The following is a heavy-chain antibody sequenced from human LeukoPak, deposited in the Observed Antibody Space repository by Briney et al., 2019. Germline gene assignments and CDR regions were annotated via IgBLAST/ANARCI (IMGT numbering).Heavy chain of an antibody. Sequence: VGSLRLSCAASGFTFSSYAMHWVRQAPGKGLEWVAVISYDGSNKYYADSVKGRFTISRDNSKNTLYLQMNSLRAEDTAVYYCAREGLLWFGELLAAFDIWGQGTMVTVSS. CDR3: AREGLLWFGELLAAFDI. CDR1: GFTFSSYA. D-gene: IGHD3-10*01. J-gene: IGHJ3*02. V-gene: IGHV3-30-3*01. CDR2: ISYDGSNK.